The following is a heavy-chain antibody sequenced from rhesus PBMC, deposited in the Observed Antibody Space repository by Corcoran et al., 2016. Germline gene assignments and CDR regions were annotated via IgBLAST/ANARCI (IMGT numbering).Heavy chain of an antibody. V-gene: IGHV5-2*01. CDR2: IDPNTSNT. J-gene: IGHJ4*01. D-gene: IGHD6-31*01. CDR1: GHMLPLHR. CDR3: ATGDSSGWYFDY. Sequence: EVHLVVSGAEGTSHREALKRHWKSTGHMLPLHRNDQVRHVAGKGQGWRGTIDPNTSNTQYSPCFLGPVTISADKSISTTYLHWSSLKSSDSAAYYCATGDSSGWYFDYWGQGFLVTISS.